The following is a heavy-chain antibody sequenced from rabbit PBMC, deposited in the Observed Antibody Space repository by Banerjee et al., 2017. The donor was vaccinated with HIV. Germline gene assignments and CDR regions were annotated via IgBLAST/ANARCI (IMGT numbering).Heavy chain of an antibody. CDR3: ARTYEVYDWVDL. J-gene: IGHJ4*01. D-gene: IGHD6-1*01. Sequence: QEQLEESGGDLVKPEGSLTLTCTASGFSFSSSYWICWVRQAPGKGLEWIACIYGGSSGSTYYASWAKGRFTISKTSSTTMTLQMTSLTAADTATYFCARTYEVYDWVDLWGPGTLVTVS. CDR1: GFSFSSSYW. V-gene: IGHV1S45*01. CDR2: IYGGSSGST.